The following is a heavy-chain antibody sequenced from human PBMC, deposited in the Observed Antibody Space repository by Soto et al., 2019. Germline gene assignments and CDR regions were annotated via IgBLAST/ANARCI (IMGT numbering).Heavy chain of an antibody. J-gene: IGHJ6*02. CDR1: GFTFSSYG. CDR3: ARDDAYYYYGMDV. CDR2: IWYDGSNK. V-gene: IGHV3-33*01. Sequence: QVQLVESGGGVVQPGRSLRLSCAASGFTFSSYGMHWVRQAPGKGLEWVAVIWYDGSNKYYADSVKGRFTISRDNSKNTLYLKMNSLRAEDTDVYYGARDDAYYYYGMDVWGQGTTVTVSS.